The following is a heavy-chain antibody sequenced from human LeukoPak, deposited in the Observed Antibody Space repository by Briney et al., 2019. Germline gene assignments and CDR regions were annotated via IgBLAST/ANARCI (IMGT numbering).Heavy chain of an antibody. Sequence: GGSLRPSCTASGFTFGDYAMSWFRQAPGKGLEWVGFIRSKAYGGTTEYAASVKGRFTISRHDSKSIAYLQMNSLKTQDTAVYYCSGDLKSDFDYWGQGTLVTVSS. D-gene: IGHD4-17*01. CDR2: IRSKAYGGTT. CDR3: SGDLKSDFDY. CDR1: GFTFGDYA. V-gene: IGHV3-49*03. J-gene: IGHJ4*02.